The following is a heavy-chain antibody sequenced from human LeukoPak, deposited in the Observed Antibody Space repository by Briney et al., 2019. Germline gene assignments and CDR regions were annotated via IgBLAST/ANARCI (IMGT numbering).Heavy chain of an antibody. CDR2: ISGSGGST. CDR3: AKGWSGYFRSPFDI. J-gene: IGHJ3*02. Sequence: SGGSLRLSCAASGFTFSSYAMSWVRQAPGKGLEWVSAISGSGGSTYYADSVKGRFTISRYNSKNTLYLQMNSLRTEDTATYYCAKGWSGYFRSPFDIWGHGTMVIVSS. D-gene: IGHD3-3*01. CDR1: GFTFSSYA. V-gene: IGHV3-23*01.